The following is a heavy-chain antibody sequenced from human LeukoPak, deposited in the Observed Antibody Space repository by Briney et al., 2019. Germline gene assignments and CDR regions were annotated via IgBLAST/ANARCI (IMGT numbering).Heavy chain of an antibody. CDR3: ATTTSGGDAFDI. J-gene: IGHJ3*02. D-gene: IGHD1-26*01. Sequence: SETLSLTCTVSGGSITHYYWTWIRQPPGKTLEWIGYSYYSGSTKYNPSLKSRVTISLDTSNNQFSLNLRSVTAADTAVYYCATTTSGGDAFDIWGQGTMVTVSS. V-gene: IGHV4-59*01. CDR2: SYYSGST. CDR1: GGSITHYY.